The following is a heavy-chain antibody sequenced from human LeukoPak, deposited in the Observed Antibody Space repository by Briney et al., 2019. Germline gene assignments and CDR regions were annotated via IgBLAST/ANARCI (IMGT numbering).Heavy chain of an antibody. V-gene: IGHV3-7*01. CDR2: IKQDGSEK. Sequence: GGSLRLSCAATRFSFRSYWMNWVRQAPGKGLEWLAIIKQDGSEKHYKGSVEGRFTISRDNAKNSLHLQMNSLRAEDTAVYYCAGGSGYLITSWGQGTLVTVSS. CDR3: AGGSGYLITS. D-gene: IGHD3-9*01. J-gene: IGHJ5*02. CDR1: RFSFRSYW.